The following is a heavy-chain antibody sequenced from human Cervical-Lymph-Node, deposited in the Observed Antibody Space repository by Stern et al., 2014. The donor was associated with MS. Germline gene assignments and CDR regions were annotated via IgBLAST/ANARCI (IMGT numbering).Heavy chain of an antibody. CDR3: ARIRATTGGSWFDP. D-gene: IGHD2-15*01. Sequence: QVTLRESGPALVKPTQTLTLTCTFSGFSLSTSGMCVSWIRQPPGKALEWLALIDWDDDKYCSTSLKTRLTISKDTSKNQVVLTMTNMDPVDTATYYCARIRATTGGSWFDPWGQGTLVTVSS. CDR1: GFSLSTSGMC. CDR2: IDWDDDK. J-gene: IGHJ5*02. V-gene: IGHV2-70*01.